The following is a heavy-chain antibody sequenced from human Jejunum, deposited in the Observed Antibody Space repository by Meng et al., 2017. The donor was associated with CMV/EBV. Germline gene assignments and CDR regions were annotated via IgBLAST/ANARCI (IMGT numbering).Heavy chain of an antibody. V-gene: IGHV1-18*01. J-gene: IGHJ4*02. CDR1: VYTFTNYG. CDR3: ARASRVLGGFDY. Sequence: QAQVVQSGGEVKKPGASVKVSCKASVYTFTNYGIPWVRQAPGQGLEWMGWINAYNGDTNYEQTLQGRVTMTTDTSTSTAYMELRSLRSDDTAVYYCARASRVLGGFDYWGQGTLVTVSS. CDR2: INAYNGDT. D-gene: IGHD3-16*01.